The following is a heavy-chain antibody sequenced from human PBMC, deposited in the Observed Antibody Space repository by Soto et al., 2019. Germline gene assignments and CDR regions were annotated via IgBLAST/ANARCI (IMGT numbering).Heavy chain of an antibody. Sequence: SQTLSLTCAISGDSVSSNSAAWNWIRQSPSRGLEWLGRTYYRSKWYNDYAVPVKSRITINPDTSKNQFSLQLNSVTPEDTAVYYCARYYDILTGYGMDVWGQGTKVTVSS. V-gene: IGHV6-1*01. CDR2: TYYRSKWYN. CDR3: ARYYDILTGYGMDV. CDR1: GDSVSSNSAA. J-gene: IGHJ6*02. D-gene: IGHD3-9*01.